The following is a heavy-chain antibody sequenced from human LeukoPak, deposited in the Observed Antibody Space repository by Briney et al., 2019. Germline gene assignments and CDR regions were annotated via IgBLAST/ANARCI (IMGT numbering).Heavy chain of an antibody. D-gene: IGHD3-22*01. CDR2: IYYSGST. V-gene: IGHV4-39*01. CDR1: GGSISSSSYY. Sequence: PSETLSLTCTVSGGSISSSSYYWGWIRQPPGKGLEWIGSIYYSGSTYYNPSLKSRVTISVDTSKNQFPLKLSSVTAADTAVYYCARLPTDYYDRPDAFDIWGQGTMVTVSS. CDR3: ARLPTDYYDRPDAFDI. J-gene: IGHJ3*02.